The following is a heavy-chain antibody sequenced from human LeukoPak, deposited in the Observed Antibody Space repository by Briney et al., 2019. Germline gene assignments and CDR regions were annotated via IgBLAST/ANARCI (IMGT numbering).Heavy chain of an antibody. CDR1: GFTFSRYG. D-gene: IGHD4-11*01. J-gene: IGHJ4*02. CDR3: ARDGLAVTTFEYFFDY. CDR2: IRYDGSNK. Sequence: PGGSRRLSCAASGFTFSRYGMHWVRQAPGKGLEWVAFIRYDGSNKYYTDSVKGRFTISRDNSKNTLYLQMNSLRVEDTAVYYCARDGLAVTTFEYFFDYWGQGTLVTVS. V-gene: IGHV3-30*02.